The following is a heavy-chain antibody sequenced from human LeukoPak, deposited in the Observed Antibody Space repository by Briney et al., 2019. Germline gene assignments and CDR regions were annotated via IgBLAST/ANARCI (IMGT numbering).Heavy chain of an antibody. V-gene: IGHV3-73*01. D-gene: IGHD3-3*01. Sequence: GGSLRLSCAASGFTFSGSAMHWVRQASGKGLERVGRIRSKANSYATAYAASVKGRFTISRDDSKNTAYLQMNSLKTEDTAVYYCTSMNTYYDFWSGYYSFDYWGQGTLVTVSS. CDR2: IRSKANSYAT. CDR3: TSMNTYYDFWSGYYSFDY. CDR1: GFTFSGSA. J-gene: IGHJ4*02.